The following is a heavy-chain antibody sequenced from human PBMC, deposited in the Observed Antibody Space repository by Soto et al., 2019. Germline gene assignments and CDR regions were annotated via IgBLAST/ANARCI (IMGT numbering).Heavy chain of an antibody. CDR2: IIPILGIA. CDR1: GGTFSSYT. V-gene: IGHV1-69*02. Sequence: SVKVSCKASGGTFSSYTISWVRQAPGQGLEWMGRIIPILGIANYAQKFQGRVTITADKSTSTAYMELSSLRSEDTAVYYCARHYRRRGKSFFDYGGKGPLVPVSS. J-gene: IGHJ4*02. D-gene: IGHD3-10*01. CDR3: ARHYRRRGKSFFDY.